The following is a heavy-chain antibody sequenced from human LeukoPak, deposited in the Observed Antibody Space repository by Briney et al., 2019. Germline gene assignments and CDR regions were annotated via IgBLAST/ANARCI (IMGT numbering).Heavy chain of an antibody. V-gene: IGHV3-23*01. CDR1: GFTFSSYA. CDR3: AKSTGYSSSSGYYAMDV. CDR2: ISGSGGST. J-gene: IGHJ6*02. Sequence: GGSLRLSCAASGFTFSSYAMSWVRQAPGKGLEWVSAISGSGGSTYYADSVKGRFTISRDNSKNTLYLQMNSLTAEDTAIYYCAKSTGYSSSSGYYAMDVWGQGTTVIVSS. D-gene: IGHD6-6*01.